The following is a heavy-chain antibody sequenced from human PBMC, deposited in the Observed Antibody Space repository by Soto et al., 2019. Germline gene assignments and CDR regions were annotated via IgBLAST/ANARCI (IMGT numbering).Heavy chain of an antibody. V-gene: IGHV4-61*01. CDR3: ASSPRGSYFDY. CDR2: IYYSGST. Sequence: SETLSLTCTVSGGSVSSGSYYWSWIRQPPGKGLEWVGYIYYSGSTNYNPSLKSRVTISVDTSKNQFSLKLSSVTAADTAVYYCASSPRGSYFDYWGQGTLVTVSS. D-gene: IGHD1-26*01. CDR1: GGSVSSGSYY. J-gene: IGHJ4*02.